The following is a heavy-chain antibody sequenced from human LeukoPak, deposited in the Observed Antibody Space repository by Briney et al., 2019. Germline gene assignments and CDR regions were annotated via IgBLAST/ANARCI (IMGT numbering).Heavy chain of an antibody. J-gene: IGHJ4*02. V-gene: IGHV3-30*02. CDR3: ARLHSSGWYYFDY. CDR2: IRYDGSNK. CDR1: GFTFSSYA. D-gene: IGHD6-19*01. Sequence: GGSLRLSCAASGFTFSSYAMHWVRQAPGKGLEWVAFIRYDGSNKYYADSVKGRFTISRDNSKNTLYLQMNSLRAEDTAVYYCARLHSSGWYYFDYWGQGTLVTVSS.